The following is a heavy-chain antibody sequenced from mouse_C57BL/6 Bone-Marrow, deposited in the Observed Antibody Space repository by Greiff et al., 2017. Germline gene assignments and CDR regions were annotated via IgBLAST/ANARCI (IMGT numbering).Heavy chain of an antibody. Sequence: VKVVESGGGLVKPGGSLKLSCAASGFTFSSYAMSWVRQTPEKRLEWVATISDGGSYTYYPDNVKGRFTISRDNAKNNLYLQMSHLKSEDTAMYYCAGTGHYCDYWGQGTTRTVSS. D-gene: IGHD4-1*01. CDR1: GFTFSSYA. CDR3: AGTGHYCDY. J-gene: IGHJ2*01. CDR2: ISDGGSYT. V-gene: IGHV5-4*03.